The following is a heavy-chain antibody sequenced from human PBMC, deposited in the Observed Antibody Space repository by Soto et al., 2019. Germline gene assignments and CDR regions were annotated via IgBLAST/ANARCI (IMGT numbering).Heavy chain of an antibody. Sequence: QVQLVQSGAEVKKPGSSVTVSCKASGGTFSSYTISWVRQAPGQGLEWMGGIIPIFGTANYAQKFQGRVTITADESTSTACRGLSSLRSEDTAVYYCARGNHRWLQLWYFDLWGRGTLVTVSS. D-gene: IGHD5-12*01. J-gene: IGHJ2*01. CDR1: GGTFSSYT. CDR2: IIPIFGTA. CDR3: ARGNHRWLQLWYFDL. V-gene: IGHV1-69*12.